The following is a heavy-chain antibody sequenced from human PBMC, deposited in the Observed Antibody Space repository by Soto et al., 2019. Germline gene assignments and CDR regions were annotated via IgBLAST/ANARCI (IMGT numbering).Heavy chain of an antibody. CDR1: GGTFRNHV. D-gene: IGHD3-10*01. Sequence: SVKVSCKASGGTFRNHVFNWVRQAPGQGLEWMGGIIPIIGTPNYAQKFQGRVTITADASASTVYLEVSSLRSQDTAVYYCARDLEFRDGNISHLDYWGQGTLVTVSS. V-gene: IGHV1-69*13. J-gene: IGHJ4*02. CDR2: IIPIIGTP. CDR3: ARDLEFRDGNISHLDY.